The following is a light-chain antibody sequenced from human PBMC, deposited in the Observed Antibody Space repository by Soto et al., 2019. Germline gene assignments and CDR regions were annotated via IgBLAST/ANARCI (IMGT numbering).Light chain of an antibody. V-gene: IGKV3-15*01. J-gene: IGKJ4*01. Sequence: EIMLTQSPATLSVSPGDRATLSCRASQSVSSDLAWFQQKPGQAPRFLIYDASTRATGIPARFSGSGSETDFTLTISSLQSEDFAIYYCQQYNNWPLTFGGGTKVEIK. CDR3: QQYNNWPLT. CDR1: QSVSSD. CDR2: DAS.